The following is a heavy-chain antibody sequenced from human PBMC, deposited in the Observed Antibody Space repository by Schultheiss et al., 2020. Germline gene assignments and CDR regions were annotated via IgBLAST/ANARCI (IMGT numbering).Heavy chain of an antibody. CDR3: ARSSGSGSNGIDY. D-gene: IGHD3-10*01. CDR2: IYTSGNT. Sequence: SETLSLTCTVSGGSVSSGNYHWSWIRQHPGKGLEWIGYIYTSGNTNYMPSLKSRVTMSVDTSKNQISLKLTSVTAADTAVYYCARSSGSGSNGIDYWGQGTLVTVSS. J-gene: IGHJ4*02. CDR1: GGSVSSGNYH. V-gene: IGHV4-61*01.